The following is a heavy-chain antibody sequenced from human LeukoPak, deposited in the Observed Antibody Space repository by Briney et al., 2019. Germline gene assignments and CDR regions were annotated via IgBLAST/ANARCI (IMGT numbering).Heavy chain of an antibody. Sequence: EASVKVSCKASAGTFSSYAISWVRQAPGQGLEWMGRIIPIFGTANYAQKFQGRVTITTDESTSTAYMELSSLSSEDTAVYYCARVSFVDSRPGFDPWGQGTLVTVSS. CDR3: ARVSFVDSRPGFDP. CDR1: AGTFSSYA. D-gene: IGHD3-22*01. V-gene: IGHV1-69*05. J-gene: IGHJ5*02. CDR2: IIPIFGTA.